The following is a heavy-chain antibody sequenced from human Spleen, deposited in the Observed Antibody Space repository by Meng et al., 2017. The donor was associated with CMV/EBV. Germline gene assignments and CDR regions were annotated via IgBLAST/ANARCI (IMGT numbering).Heavy chain of an antibody. CDR3: ARGLAIGIPYYYGMDV. V-gene: IGHV3-7*01. D-gene: IGHD2-21*01. CDR2: INQAGSEK. J-gene: IGHJ6*02. Sequence: GGSLRLSCAASGFTFCRSWMKCVRQAPGKGLRWVAHINQAGSEKFCVDSVKGRFTISRDNAKNSVSLQMNSLRAEETAMYFCARGLAIGIPYYYGMDVWGQGTTVTVSS. CDR1: GFTFCRSW.